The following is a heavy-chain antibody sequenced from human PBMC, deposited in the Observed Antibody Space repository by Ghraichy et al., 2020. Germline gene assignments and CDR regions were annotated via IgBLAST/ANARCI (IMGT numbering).Heavy chain of an antibody. CDR2: IHYTGTT. CDR1: GGSMSSNY. V-gene: IGHV4-59*08. J-gene: IGHJ5*02. CDR3: ARYDISGPHWFDP. D-gene: IGHD3-22*01. Sequence: ESLNISCTVSGGSMSSNYWSWIRQPPGRGLQWIGYIHYTGTTNYNPSLKSRVTISIDTSKNLLSLKLSSVTAADTAVYYCARYDISGPHWFDPWGQGTLVTVSS.